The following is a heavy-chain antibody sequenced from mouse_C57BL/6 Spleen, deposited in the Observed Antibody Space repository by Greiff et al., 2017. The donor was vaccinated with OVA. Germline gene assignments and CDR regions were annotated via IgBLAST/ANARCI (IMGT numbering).Heavy chain of an antibody. D-gene: IGHD1-1*01. CDR2: IRLKSDNYAT. CDR3: TGGYYGGPYYAMDY. J-gene: IGHJ4*01. CDR1: GFTFSNYW. V-gene: IGHV6-3*01. Sequence: EVKLMESGGGLVQPGGSMKLSCVASGFTFSNYWMNWVRQSPEKGLEWVAQIRLKSDNYATHYAESVKGRFTISRDDSKSSVYLQMNNLRAEDTGIYYCTGGYYGGPYYAMDYWGQGTSVTVSS.